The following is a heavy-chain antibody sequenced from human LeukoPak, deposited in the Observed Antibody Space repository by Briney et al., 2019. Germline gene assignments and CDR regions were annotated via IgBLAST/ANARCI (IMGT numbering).Heavy chain of an antibody. CDR3: ARDNWGPDY. Sequence: RGSLRLSCAASGFTFSTYSMKWVRQAPGKGPEWVSYISSSSSTIYYADSVRGRFTISRDNAKNSLYLQMNSLRAEDTAVYYCARDNWGPDYWGQGTLVTVSS. V-gene: IGHV3-48*04. J-gene: IGHJ4*02. CDR2: ISSSSSTI. CDR1: GFTFSTYS. D-gene: IGHD7-27*01.